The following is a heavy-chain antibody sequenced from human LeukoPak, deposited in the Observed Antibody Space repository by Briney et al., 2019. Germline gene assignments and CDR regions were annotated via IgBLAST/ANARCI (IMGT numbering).Heavy chain of an antibody. J-gene: IGHJ3*02. CDR3: ARDRTGTTGTVDAFDI. CDR2: IYYSGST. Sequence: PSQTLSLTCTVSGGSISSGGYYWSWFRQHPGKGLEWIGYIYYSGSTYYNPSLKSRVTISVDTSKNQFSLKLSSVTAADTAVYYCARDRTGTTGTVDAFDIWGQGTMVTVSS. CDR1: GGSISSGGYY. D-gene: IGHD1-1*01. V-gene: IGHV4-31*03.